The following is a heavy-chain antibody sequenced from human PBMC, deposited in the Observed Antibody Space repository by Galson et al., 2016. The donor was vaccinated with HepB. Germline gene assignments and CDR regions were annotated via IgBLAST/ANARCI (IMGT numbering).Heavy chain of an antibody. CDR1: AYSFSSYW. CDR2: IDPSDSYT. CDR3: ARHARSSWREYFDY. Sequence: QSGAEVKKPGESLRISCKGSAYSFSSYWISWVRQMPGKGLEWMGRIDPSDSYTNYSPSFQGHVTISTDKSISTAYLQWSSLKASDTAMYYCARHARSSWREYFDYWGQGTLVTVSS. V-gene: IGHV5-10-1*01. J-gene: IGHJ4*02. D-gene: IGHD6-13*01.